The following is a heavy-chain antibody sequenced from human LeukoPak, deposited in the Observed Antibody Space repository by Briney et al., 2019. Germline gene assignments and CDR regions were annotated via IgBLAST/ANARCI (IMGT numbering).Heavy chain of an antibody. Sequence: TSETLSLTCAVYGGSFSGYYWSWIRQPPGKGLEWIGYIYYSGSTYYNPSLKSRVTISVDTSKNQFSLKLSSVTAADTAVYYCARALHFVANWFDPWGQGTLVTVSS. CDR3: ARALHFVANWFDP. CDR2: IYYSGST. V-gene: IGHV4-34*09. J-gene: IGHJ5*02. D-gene: IGHD2-21*01. CDR1: GGSFSGYY.